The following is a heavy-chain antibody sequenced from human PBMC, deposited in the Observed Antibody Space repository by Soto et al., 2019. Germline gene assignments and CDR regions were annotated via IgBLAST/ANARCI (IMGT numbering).Heavy chain of an antibody. Sequence: GDCLKISCKGSGYSFTSYWSVWVRQMPGKGLELMGIIYPGDSATRYGPSFQGQVTISADKSISTAYLQWSSLKASDTAMYYCARQDYDFTHSFYYGMDVYGQPITVTVTS. J-gene: IGHJ6*01. CDR1: GYSFTSYW. CDR2: IYPGDSAT. V-gene: IGHV5-51*01. CDR3: ARQDYDFTHSFYYGMDV. D-gene: IGHD3-3*01.